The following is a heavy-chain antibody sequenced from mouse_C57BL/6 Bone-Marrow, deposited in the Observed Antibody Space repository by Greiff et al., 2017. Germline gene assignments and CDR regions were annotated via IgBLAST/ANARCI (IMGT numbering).Heavy chain of an antibody. CDR1: GYSITSGYY. Sequence: EVKLQESGPGLVKPSQSLSLTCSVTGYSITSGYYWNWIRQFPGNKLEWMGYISYDGSNNYNPSLKNRISITRDTSKNQFFLKLNSVTTEDTATYYCARDGKRYFDYWGQGTTLTVSS. CDR2: ISYDGSN. CDR3: ARDGKRYFDY. J-gene: IGHJ2*01. V-gene: IGHV3-6*01.